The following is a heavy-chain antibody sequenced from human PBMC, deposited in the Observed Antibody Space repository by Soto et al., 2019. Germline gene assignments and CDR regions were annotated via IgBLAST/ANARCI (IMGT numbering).Heavy chain of an antibody. J-gene: IGHJ4*02. CDR1: GLNLSKAW. D-gene: IGHD5-12*01. CDR2: IKDKTDGGTI. CDR3: TTLATY. V-gene: IGHV3-15*01. Sequence: EVQLVESGGGLVKPGGSLRLSCAASGLNLSKAWMSWVHQAPGEGLEWVGRIKDKTDGGTIDYAAPVKGRFTISRDDSKNALYLQMNSLKTEDTAVYYCTTLATYWGQGTLVIVSS.